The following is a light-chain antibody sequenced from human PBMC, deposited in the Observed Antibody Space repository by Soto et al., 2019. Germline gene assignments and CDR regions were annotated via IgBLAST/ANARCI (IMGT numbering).Light chain of an antibody. Sequence: EIVMTQSPATLSVSPGDRATLSCRASESVTSSLAWYQQKPGQPPRLLIYAASTRATDVPARFSGGGSETEFTLTISSLQSEDFAVYYCQQYGSSRTFGQGTKVDI. J-gene: IGKJ1*01. CDR1: ESVTSS. CDR2: AAS. V-gene: IGKV3-15*01. CDR3: QQYGSSRT.